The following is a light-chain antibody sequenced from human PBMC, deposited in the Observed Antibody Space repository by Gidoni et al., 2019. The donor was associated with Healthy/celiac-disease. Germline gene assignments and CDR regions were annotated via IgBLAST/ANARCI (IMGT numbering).Light chain of an antibody. CDR3: QQYNSYSSYT. V-gene: IGKV1-5*01. CDR1: QSISSW. Sequence: DIQMTQSPSTLSASVRDRVTITCRASQSISSWLAWYQQKPGKAPKLLIYDASSLESGVPSRFSGSGSGTEVTLTISSLQPDDFATYYCQQYNSYSSYTFGQGTKLEIK. J-gene: IGKJ2*01. CDR2: DAS.